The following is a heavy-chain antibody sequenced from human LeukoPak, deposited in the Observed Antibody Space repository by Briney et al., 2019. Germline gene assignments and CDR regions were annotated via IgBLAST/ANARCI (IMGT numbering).Heavy chain of an antibody. J-gene: IGHJ6*03. V-gene: IGHV3-7*01. Sequence: GGSLRLSCAASGFTFSSYWMSWVRQAPGKGLEWVANIKQDGSEKYYVDSVKGRFTISRDNAKNSLYLQMNSLRAEDTAVYYCARVPSRYYYYMDVWGKGTTVTVSS. CDR3: ARVPSRYYYYMDV. CDR1: GFTFSSYW. CDR2: IKQDGSEK.